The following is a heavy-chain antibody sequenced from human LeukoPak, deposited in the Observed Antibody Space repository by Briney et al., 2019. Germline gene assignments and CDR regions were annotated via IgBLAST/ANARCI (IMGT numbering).Heavy chain of an antibody. J-gene: IGHJ4*02. V-gene: IGHV4-39*07. CDR1: SGSISTSNYY. CDR3: ARRYDFWSGYPPPLDY. CDR2: IFYSGST. Sequence: PSGTLSLTCTVSSGSISTSNYYWGWVRQPPGKALEWIGNIFYSGSTYYSPSLKSRVTISLDTSKKQFSLKLSSVTAADTAVYYCARRYDFWSGYPPPLDYWGQGTLVTVSS. D-gene: IGHD3-3*01.